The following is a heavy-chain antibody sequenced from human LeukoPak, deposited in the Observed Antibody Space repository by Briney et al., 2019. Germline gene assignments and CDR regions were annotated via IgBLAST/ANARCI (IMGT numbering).Heavy chain of an antibody. CDR3: ARERDGYCGGDCYYYYGMDV. CDR2: IHSGGNT. V-gene: IGHV3-66*01. D-gene: IGHD2-21*02. Sequence: GGSLRLSCTASGFAVSSNYINWVRQAPVKGLEWVSVIHSGGNTYYAHSVKDRFTISRDNSKNTVYLQMNSLRAEDTALYYCARERDGYCGGDCYYYYGMDVWGQGTTVTVSS. J-gene: IGHJ6*02. CDR1: GFAVSSNY.